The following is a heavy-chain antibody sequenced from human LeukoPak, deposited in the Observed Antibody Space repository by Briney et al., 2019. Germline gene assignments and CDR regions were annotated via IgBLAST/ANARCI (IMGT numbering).Heavy chain of an antibody. CDR1: IFTFSSYC. CDR3: ARERSGSSGYYSAIDS. CDR2: IVSDGSTT. D-gene: IGHD3-22*01. J-gene: IGHJ4*02. V-gene: IGHV3-74*01. Sequence: PGGPLRLFCVASIFTFSSYCTHWPPQPPGDARVCGSCIVSDGSTTTYADSVKCRFTISRDNAKNTLYLQMNSLRAEDTAVYYCARERSGSSGYYSAIDSWGQGTLVTVSS.